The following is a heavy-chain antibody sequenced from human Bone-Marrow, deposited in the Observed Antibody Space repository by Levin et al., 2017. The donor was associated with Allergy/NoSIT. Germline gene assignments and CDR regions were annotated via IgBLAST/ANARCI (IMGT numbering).Heavy chain of an antibody. D-gene: IGHD1-1*01. V-gene: IGHV1-18*01. CDR2: ISAYNGNT. CDR1: GYTFTSYG. Sequence: GESLKISCKASGYTFTSYGISWVRQAPGQGLEWMGWISAYNGNTNYAQKLQGRVTMTTDTSTSTAYMELRSLRSDDTAVHYCARVEVQLEREYYYYYGMDVWGQGTTVTVSS. J-gene: IGHJ6*02. CDR3: ARVEVQLEREYYYYYGMDV.